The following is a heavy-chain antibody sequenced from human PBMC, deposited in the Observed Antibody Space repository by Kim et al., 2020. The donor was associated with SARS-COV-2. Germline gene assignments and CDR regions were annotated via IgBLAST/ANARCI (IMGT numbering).Heavy chain of an antibody. CDR2: IWYDGSNK. J-gene: IGHJ4*02. CDR1: GFTFSSYG. V-gene: IGHV3-33*06. CDR3: AKDGGGYCSGGSCYYFDY. Sequence: GGSLRLSCAASGFTFSSYGMHWVRQAPGKGLEWVAVIWYDGSNKYYADSVKGRFTISRDNSKNTLYLQMNSLRAEDTAVYYCAKDGGGYCSGGSCYYFDYWGQGTLVTVSS. D-gene: IGHD2-15*01.